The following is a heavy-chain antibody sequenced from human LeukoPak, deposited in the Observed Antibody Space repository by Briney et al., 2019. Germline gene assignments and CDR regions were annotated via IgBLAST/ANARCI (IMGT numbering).Heavy chain of an antibody. CDR3: ARDSRDYYYYYYYMDV. CDR2: INPNSGGT. V-gene: IGHV1-2*02. CDR1: GYTFTGYY. J-gene: IGHJ6*03. Sequence: ASVKVSCKASGYTFTGYYMHWVRQAPGQGLEWMGWINPNSGGTNYAQKFQGRVTMTRDTSISTAYMELSRLRSDDTAVYYCARDSRDYYYYYYYMDVWGKGTTVTISS. D-gene: IGHD3-16*01.